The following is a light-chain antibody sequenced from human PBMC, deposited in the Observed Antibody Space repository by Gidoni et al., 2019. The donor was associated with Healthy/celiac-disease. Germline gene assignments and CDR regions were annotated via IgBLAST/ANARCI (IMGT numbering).Light chain of an antibody. V-gene: IGKV3-11*01. J-gene: IGKJ3*01. Sequence: EIVFSQSPATLSLSPGERATLSCRASHSVSSYLAWYQQKPSQAPRLLIYDASNRATGIPARFSGSGTGTDITLTISSLGPEDFAVYYYQQRSNWPRVFTFGPGTKVDIK. CDR2: DAS. CDR3: QQRSNWPRVFT. CDR1: HSVSSY.